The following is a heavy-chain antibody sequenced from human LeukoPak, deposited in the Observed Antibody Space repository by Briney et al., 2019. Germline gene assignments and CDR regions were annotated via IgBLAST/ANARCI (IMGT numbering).Heavy chain of an antibody. Sequence: GGSLRLSCAASGFTFSDYYMSWIRRAPGKGLQWLAYSSTSGSITYYADSVKGRFTISRDNAKNSVYLQMNSLRAEDTAVYYCARDFSDVRGNIFDSWGQGTLVTVSS. CDR3: ARDFSDVRGNIFDS. V-gene: IGHV3-11*04. CDR1: GFTFSDYY. D-gene: IGHD3-10*02. CDR2: SSTSGSIT. J-gene: IGHJ4*02.